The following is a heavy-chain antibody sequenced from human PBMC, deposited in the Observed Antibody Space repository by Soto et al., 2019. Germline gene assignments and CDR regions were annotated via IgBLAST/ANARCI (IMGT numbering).Heavy chain of an antibody. D-gene: IGHD2-2*01. CDR2: INSDGSST. CDR3: ARDPDIVIIPAATDAMNV. CDR1: GFTFSSCW. V-gene: IGHV3-74*01. J-gene: IGHJ6*02. Sequence: PGGSLRLSCAASGFTFSSCWMHWVRQAPGKGLVWVSRINSDGSSTTYADSVKGRFTISRDNAKNTPYLQMNSLRAEDTAVYYCARDPDIVIIPAATDAMNVWGQGTTVTVSS.